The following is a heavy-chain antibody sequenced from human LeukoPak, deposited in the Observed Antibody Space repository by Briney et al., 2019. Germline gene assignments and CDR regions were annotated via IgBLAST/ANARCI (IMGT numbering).Heavy chain of an antibody. D-gene: IGHD2-15*01. J-gene: IGHJ4*02. CDR2: ISGSGGST. Sequence: GGSLRLSCAASGFTFSSYAMSWVRQAPGKGLEWVSAISGSGGSTYYADSVKGRFTISRDNSKNTLYLQMNTLRAEDTAVYYCAKSLGYCSGGSCFPLGYFDYWGQGPLVTVSS. V-gene: IGHV3-23*01. CDR1: GFTFSSYA. CDR3: AKSLGYCSGGSCFPLGYFDY.